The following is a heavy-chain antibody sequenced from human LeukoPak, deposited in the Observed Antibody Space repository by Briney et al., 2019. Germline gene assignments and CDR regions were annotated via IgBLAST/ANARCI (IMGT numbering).Heavy chain of an antibody. CDR2: IYHSGST. V-gene: IGHV4-38-2*01. D-gene: IGHD2-2*01. CDR1: GYSISSGYY. Sequence: KPSETLSLTCAVSGYSISSGYYWGWIRQPPGKGLEWIGSIYHSGSTYYNPSLKSRVTISVDASKNQFPLKLSSVTAADTAVYYCARSCSSTSCYQDYWGQGTLVTVSS. J-gene: IGHJ4*02. CDR3: ARSCSSTSCYQDY.